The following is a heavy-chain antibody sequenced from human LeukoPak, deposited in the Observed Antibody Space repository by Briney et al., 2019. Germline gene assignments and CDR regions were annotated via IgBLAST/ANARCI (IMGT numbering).Heavy chain of an antibody. D-gene: IGHD1-26*01. CDR2: INVYNGDT. CDR1: GYTFSSYG. CDR3: ARTRGSVHLDY. V-gene: IGHV1-18*01. Sequence: ASVKVSCKASGYTFSSYGSSWVRQAPGQGLEWMGWINVYNGDTNYAQNVHGRVSMTADTSTRIAQMELRSLTSDATAVYYCARTRGSVHLDYWGQGTLVTVSS. J-gene: IGHJ4*02.